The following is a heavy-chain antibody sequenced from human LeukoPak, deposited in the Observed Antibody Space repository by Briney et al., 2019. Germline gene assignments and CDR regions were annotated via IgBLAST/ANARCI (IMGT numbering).Heavy chain of an antibody. CDR2: ISSSSSYI. J-gene: IGHJ4*02. Sequence: GGSLRLSCAPSGSTFSSYSMNGARQAPGKGLGGVSSISSSSSYIYYADSVKGRFTISRDNAKNSLYLQMNSLRAEDTAVYYCARDLEWELFDAGQYYFDYWGQGTLVTVSS. V-gene: IGHV3-21*01. CDR1: GSTFSSYS. D-gene: IGHD1-26*01. CDR3: ARDLEWELFDAGQYYFDY.